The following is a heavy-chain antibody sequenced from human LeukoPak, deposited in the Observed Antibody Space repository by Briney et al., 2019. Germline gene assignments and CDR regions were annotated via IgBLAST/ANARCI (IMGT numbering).Heavy chain of an antibody. Sequence: SVKVSCKASGGTFSSYAISWVRQAPGQGLEWMGGIIPIFGTANYAQKFQGRVTITADKSTSTAYMELRSLRPDDTAVYYCARGGVGAIDYWGQGTLVTVSS. D-gene: IGHD1-26*01. V-gene: IGHV1-69*06. J-gene: IGHJ4*02. CDR3: ARGGVGAIDY. CDR2: IIPIFGTA. CDR1: GGTFSSYA.